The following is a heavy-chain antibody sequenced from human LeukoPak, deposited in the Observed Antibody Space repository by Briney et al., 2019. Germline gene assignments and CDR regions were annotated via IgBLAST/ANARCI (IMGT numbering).Heavy chain of an antibody. CDR2: IYTSGST. V-gene: IGHV4-61*02. J-gene: IGHJ4*02. CDR1: GGSISSGSYY. CDR3: ARGEDVSGYRTDC. Sequence: SETLSLTCTVSGGSISSGSYYWSWIRQPAGKGLEWIGRIYTSGSTNYNPSLKSRVTISVDTSKNQFSLKLSSVTAADTAVYYCARGEDVSGYRTDCWGQGTLVTVSS. D-gene: IGHD3-3*01.